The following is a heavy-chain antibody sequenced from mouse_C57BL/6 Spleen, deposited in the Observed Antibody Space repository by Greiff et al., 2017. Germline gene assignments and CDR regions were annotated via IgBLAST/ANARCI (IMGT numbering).Heavy chain of an antibody. D-gene: IGHD2-1*01. Sequence: VQLQQSGPELVKPGASVKISCKASGYSFSSSWMNWVKQRPGKGLEWIGRIYPGDGDTNYNGKFKGKATLTADKSSSTAYMQLSSLTSEDSAVYFCARGIYYGNYGGAMDYWGQGTSVTVSS. J-gene: IGHJ4*01. CDR2: IYPGDGDT. V-gene: IGHV1-82*01. CDR3: ARGIYYGNYGGAMDY. CDR1: GYSFSSSW.